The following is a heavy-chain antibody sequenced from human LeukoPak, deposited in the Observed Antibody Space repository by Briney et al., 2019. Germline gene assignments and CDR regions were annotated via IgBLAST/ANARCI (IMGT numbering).Heavy chain of an antibody. J-gene: IGHJ4*02. CDR1: GVTVRNNY. CDR2: IYSGDGT. Sequence: GGSLTLSCAVSGVTVRNNYMNWVRQAPGKGLEWVSLIYSGDGTHYADSVKGRFTISRDNSKNTLYLQMNSLRVDDTAVYYCARDPPAVAANTYGWGQGTPVTVSS. CDR3: ARDPPAVAANTYG. D-gene: IGHD6-6*01. V-gene: IGHV3-66*01.